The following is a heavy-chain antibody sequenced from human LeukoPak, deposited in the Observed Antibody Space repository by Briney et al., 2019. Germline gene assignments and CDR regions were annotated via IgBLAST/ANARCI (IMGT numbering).Heavy chain of an antibody. V-gene: IGHV3-15*01. CDR1: GFTFSKAW. CDR2: IKSKTDGGTT. J-gene: IGHJ4*02. CDR3: TTDPQTDYYDSSGYYY. D-gene: IGHD3-22*01. Sequence: GGSLRLSCAASGFTFSKAWMSWVRQAPGKGLEWVGRIKSKTDGGTTDYAAPVKGRFTISRDDSKNTLYLQMNSLKTEDTAVYYCTTDPQTDYYDSSGYYYWGQGTLVTVSS.